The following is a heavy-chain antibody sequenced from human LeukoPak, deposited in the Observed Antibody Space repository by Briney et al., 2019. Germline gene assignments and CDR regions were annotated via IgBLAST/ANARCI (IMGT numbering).Heavy chain of an antibody. D-gene: IGHD1-26*01. CDR3: ASCAPWELSFDY. Sequence: WIRQPPGKGLEWIGSIYYSGSTYYNPSLKSRVTISVDTSKNQFSLKLSSVTAADTAVYYCASCAPWELSFDYWGQGTLVTVSS. V-gene: IGHV4-39*01. J-gene: IGHJ4*02. CDR2: IYYSGST.